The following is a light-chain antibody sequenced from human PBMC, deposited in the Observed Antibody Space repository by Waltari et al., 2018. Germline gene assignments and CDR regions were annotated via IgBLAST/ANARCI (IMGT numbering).Light chain of an antibody. V-gene: IGLV2-8*01. J-gene: IGLJ2*01. CDR1: SRDVGGNDY. CDR2: DVF. CDR3: CSYSGATNFL. Sequence: QSALTQPPSASGSPGQSVTIPCTGTSRDVGGNDYVSWYQQHPDKAPKLMIFDVFKRPSGVPDRFSGSKSGNTASLTISSLQTEDEADYFCCSYSGATNFLFGGGTKVTVL.